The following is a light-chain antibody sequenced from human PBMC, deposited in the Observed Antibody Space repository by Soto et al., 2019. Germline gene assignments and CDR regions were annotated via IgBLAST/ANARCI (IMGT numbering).Light chain of an antibody. CDR1: QTISSW. CDR2: GAS. J-gene: IGKJ1*01. Sequence: IQLTQSPSSLSASVGDRVTITCRASQTISSWLAWYQQKPGKAPNLLMYGASYLKSGVPTRFSGSGSGTEFTLTISSMQPDDFATFYCQQYNGYSRTFGQGTKVDIK. CDR3: QQYNGYSRT. V-gene: IGKV1-5*01.